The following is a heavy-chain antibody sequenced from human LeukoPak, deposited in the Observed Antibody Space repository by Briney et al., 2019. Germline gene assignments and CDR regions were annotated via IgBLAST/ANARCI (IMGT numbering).Heavy chain of an antibody. D-gene: IGHD1-14*01. Sequence: KSSETLSLTCAVYGGSFSGYYWSWIRQPPGKGLEWIGEINHSGSTNYNPSLKSRVTISVDTSKNQFSLKLSSVTAADTAVYYCARGRMHHYRYWGQGTLVTVSS. CDR1: GGSFSGYY. CDR3: ARGRMHHYRY. J-gene: IGHJ4*02. CDR2: INHSGST. V-gene: IGHV4-34*01.